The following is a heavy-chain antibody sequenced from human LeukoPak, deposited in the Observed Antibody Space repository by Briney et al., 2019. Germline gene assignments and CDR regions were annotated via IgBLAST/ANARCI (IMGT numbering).Heavy chain of an antibody. Sequence: GGSLRLSCAASGFTFSSYGMHWVCQAPGKGLEWVSGISGSGGNTYYADSVKGRFTISSDNSKNTLYLQMNSLRAEDTAVYYCAKDRELLRYWGQGTLVTVSS. J-gene: IGHJ4*02. CDR3: AKDRELLRY. D-gene: IGHD1-26*01. CDR1: GFTFSSYG. V-gene: IGHV3-23*01. CDR2: ISGSGGNT.